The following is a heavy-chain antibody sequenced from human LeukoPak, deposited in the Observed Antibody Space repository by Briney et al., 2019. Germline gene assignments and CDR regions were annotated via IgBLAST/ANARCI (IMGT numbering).Heavy chain of an antibody. Sequence: GGSLRLSCAVSGIIFRGYSMSWVRQAPGQGLEWVASITSTSSHINYADSVKGRFTISRDNAKSTLYLQMSSLRAEDTAVYYCAKDPIQLWPGNWFDPWGQGTLVTVSS. D-gene: IGHD5-18*01. J-gene: IGHJ5*02. CDR1: GIIFRGYS. CDR2: ITSTSSHI. CDR3: AKDPIQLWPGNWFDP. V-gene: IGHV3-21*04.